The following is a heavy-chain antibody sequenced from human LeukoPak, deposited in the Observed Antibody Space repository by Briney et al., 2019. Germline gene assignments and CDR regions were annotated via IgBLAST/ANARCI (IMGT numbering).Heavy chain of an antibody. CDR3: ARVDYFDV. J-gene: IGHJ3*01. V-gene: IGHV3-48*03. Sequence: PGGSLRLSCAASGFIFNIYEMNWVRQAPGKGLEWVSYVSSSGGTIYYADSVKGRFTISRDNAKNPLYLQVNSLRAEDTAVYYCARVDYFDVWGQGTMVTVSS. D-gene: IGHD4-11*01. CDR1: GFIFNIYE. CDR2: VSSSGGTI.